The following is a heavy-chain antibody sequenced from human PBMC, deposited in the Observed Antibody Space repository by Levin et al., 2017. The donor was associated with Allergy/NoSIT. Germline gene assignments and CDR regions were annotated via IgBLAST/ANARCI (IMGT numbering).Heavy chain of an antibody. V-gene: IGHV3-21*01. J-gene: IGHJ2*01. Sequence: GESLKISCAASGFTFSSYSMNWVRQAPGKGLEWVSSISSSSSYTYYADSVKGRFTISRDNAKNSLYLQMNSLRAEDTAVYYCARDASPMAETATIFWYFDLWGRGTLVTVSS. CDR2: ISSSSSYT. D-gene: IGHD5-12*01. CDR1: GFTFSSYS. CDR3: ARDASPMAETATIFWYFDL.